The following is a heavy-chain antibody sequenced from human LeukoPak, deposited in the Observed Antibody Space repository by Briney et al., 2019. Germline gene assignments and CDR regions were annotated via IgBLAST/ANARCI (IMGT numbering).Heavy chain of an antibody. J-gene: IGHJ4*02. V-gene: IGHV3-48*04. D-gene: IGHD5-24*01. Sequence: GGSLRLSCAASGLTFSTYAINWVRQAPGKGPEWVSYISSGSSTIYYAGSVKGRFTISRDNAKNSLYLQMNSLRAEDTAVYYCARAPTIGTTAIFDYWGQGSLVTVSS. CDR2: ISSGSSTI. CDR1: GLTFSTYA. CDR3: ARAPTIGTTAIFDY.